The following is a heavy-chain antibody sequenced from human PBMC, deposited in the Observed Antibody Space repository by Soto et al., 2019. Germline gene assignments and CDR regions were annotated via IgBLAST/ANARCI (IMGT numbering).Heavy chain of an antibody. J-gene: IGHJ5*02. CDR1: GFTFSTSA. CDR3: AKGKGTGTLGFDP. V-gene: IGHV3-23*01. Sequence: EVQLLESGGGLVQPGGSLRLSCAASGFTFSTSAMSWVRQAPGKGLEWVSVISTGGTSTYYADSVKGRFTISRDNSKNMLYLQMNSLRADDPAVYYCAKGKGTGTLGFDPLGPGNPGHRLL. CDR2: ISTGGTST. D-gene: IGHD1-7*01.